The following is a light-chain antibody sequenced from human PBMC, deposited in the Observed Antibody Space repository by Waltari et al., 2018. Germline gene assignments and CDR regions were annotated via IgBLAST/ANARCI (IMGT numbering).Light chain of an antibody. CDR2: KAS. V-gene: IGKV1-5*03. Sequence: DIQMTQSPSSLSASVGDRVTITCRASQGISSWLAWYQQKPGNAPKLLIYKASSLQSGVPSRFSGSGSGTEFTLTSSSLQPEDCATYYCQQYNSAPRTIGGGTKVEIK. J-gene: IGKJ4*01. CDR1: QGISSW. CDR3: QQYNSAPRT.